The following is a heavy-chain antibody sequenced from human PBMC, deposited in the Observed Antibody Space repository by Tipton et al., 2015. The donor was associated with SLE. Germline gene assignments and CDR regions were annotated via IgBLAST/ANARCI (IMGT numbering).Heavy chain of an antibody. CDR2: ISSSSSYI. CDR1: GFTFSSYS. D-gene: IGHD7-27*01. J-gene: IGHJ6*03. V-gene: IGHV3-21*01. Sequence: GSLRLSCAASGFTFSSYSMNWVRQAPGKGLEWVSSISSSSSYIYYADSVKGRFTISRDNAKNSLYLQMNSLRAEDTAVYYCARDRLGGGDYYYYYMDVWGKGTTVTVSS. CDR3: ARDRLGGGDYYYYYMDV.